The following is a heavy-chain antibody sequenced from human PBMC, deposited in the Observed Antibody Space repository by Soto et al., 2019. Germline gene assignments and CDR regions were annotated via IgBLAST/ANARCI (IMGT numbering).Heavy chain of an antibody. V-gene: IGHV1-69*13. J-gene: IGHJ6*02. CDR3: AKDIVVVVAATGHYYYGMDV. CDR2: IIPIFGTA. Sequence: QVQLVQSGAEVKKPGASVKVSCKASGYTFTSYGISWVRQAPGQGLEWMGGIIPIFGTANYAQKFQGRVTITADESTSTAYMELSSLRSEDTAVYYCAKDIVVVVAATGHYYYGMDVWGQGTTVTVSS. D-gene: IGHD2-15*01. CDR1: GYTFTSYG.